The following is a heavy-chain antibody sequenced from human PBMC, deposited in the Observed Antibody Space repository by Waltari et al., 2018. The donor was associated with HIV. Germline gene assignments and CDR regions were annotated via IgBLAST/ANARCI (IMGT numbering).Heavy chain of an antibody. CDR2: INWDGSKI. V-gene: IGHV3-43*01. Sequence: EVQLVESGGVVVQPGGSLRLSCAASGFNFDDYTMHWVRQVPGKGLECVSLINWDGSKIYYAYSVKGRFTISRDNSKNSLYLQMNSLRTEDTGLYHCAKDRGVDAGFDHWGQGTLVTVSS. CDR1: GFNFDDYT. D-gene: IGHD5-12*01. CDR3: AKDRGVDAGFDH. J-gene: IGHJ4*02.